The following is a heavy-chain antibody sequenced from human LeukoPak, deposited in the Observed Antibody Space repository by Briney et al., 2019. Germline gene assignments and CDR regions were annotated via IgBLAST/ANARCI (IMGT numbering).Heavy chain of an antibody. CDR2: IPNSGIT. Sequence: SETLSLTCTVSGGSISTYHWNWIRQPPGKGLEWIGYIPNSGITTYNPSLKSRVTISVDSSKSQFSLKLNSVTAADTAVYYCARSGGYSSSWSLWGQGTLVTVSS. CDR1: GGSISTYH. CDR3: ARSGGYSSSWSL. J-gene: IGHJ4*02. D-gene: IGHD6-13*01. V-gene: IGHV4-59*01.